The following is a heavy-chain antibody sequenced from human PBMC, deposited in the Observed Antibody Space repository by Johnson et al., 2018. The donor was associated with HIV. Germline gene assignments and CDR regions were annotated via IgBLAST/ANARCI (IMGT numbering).Heavy chain of an antibody. V-gene: IGHV3-11*04. CDR3: GRGGQVVMEDVFGI. J-gene: IGHJ3*02. Sequence: VQLVESGGGLVKPGGPLRLSCAASGFTLSDFYMSWIRQAPGKGPEWLSYISASGSNIYYVDSVKGRFTISRDDAKNLLFLQMNSLTADDTAVYYCGRGGQVVMEDVFGIWGQGTMVTVSS. CDR2: ISASGSNI. D-gene: IGHD3-22*01. CDR1: GFTLSDFY.